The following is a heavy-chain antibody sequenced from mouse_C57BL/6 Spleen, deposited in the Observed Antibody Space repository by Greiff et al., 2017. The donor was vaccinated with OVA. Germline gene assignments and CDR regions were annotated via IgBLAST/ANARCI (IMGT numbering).Heavy chain of an antibody. V-gene: IGHV1-80*01. CDR3: ARAPYGNYRYFDV. CDR2: IYPGDGDT. D-gene: IGHD2-1*01. Sequence: VQLQQSGAELVKPGASVKISCKASGYAFSSYWMNWVKQRPGKGLEWIGQIYPGDGDTNYNGKFKGKATLTADKSSSTAYMQLSSLTSEDSAVYFCARAPYGNYRYFDVWGTGTTVTVSS. J-gene: IGHJ1*03. CDR1: GYAFSSYW.